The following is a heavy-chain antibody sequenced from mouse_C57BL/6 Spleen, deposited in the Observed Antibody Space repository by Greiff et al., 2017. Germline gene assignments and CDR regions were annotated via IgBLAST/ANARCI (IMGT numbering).Heavy chain of an antibody. CDR1: GYSFTGYY. V-gene: IGHV1-42*01. D-gene: IGHD1-1*01. Sequence: VQLQQSGPELVKPGASVKISCKASGYSFTGYYMNWVKQSPEKSLEWIGEINPSTGGTTYNQKFKAKATLTVDKSSSTAYMQLKSLTSEDSAVYYCARGSYGSIDYWGQGTTLTVSS. J-gene: IGHJ2*01. CDR2: INPSTGGT. CDR3: ARGSYGSIDY.